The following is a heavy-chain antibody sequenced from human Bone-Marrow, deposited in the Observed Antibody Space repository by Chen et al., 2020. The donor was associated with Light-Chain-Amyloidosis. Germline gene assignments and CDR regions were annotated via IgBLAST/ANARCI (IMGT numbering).Heavy chain of an antibody. CDR3: VKDGGVVARYLQH. Sequence: EVQRLESGGGLVQHGGSMRISCAASGFTFYRYVMSWVRQAPGKGLEWVSVIGGIGGNTYYADSVKGRFTISRDNSKNTVYLQMHSLRAADTAVYYCVKDGGVVARYLQHWGQGTLVTVSS. V-gene: IGHV3-23*01. D-gene: IGHD2-15*01. J-gene: IGHJ1*01. CDR2: IGGIGGNT. CDR1: GFTFYRYV.